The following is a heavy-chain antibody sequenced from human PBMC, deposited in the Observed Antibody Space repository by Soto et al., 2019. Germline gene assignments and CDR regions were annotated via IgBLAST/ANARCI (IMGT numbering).Heavy chain of an antibody. V-gene: IGHV4-30-4*01. Sequence: QVQLQESGPGLVKPSQSLSLTCTVSGGSISSGDYYWSWIRQPPGKGLEWIGYIYYSGSTYYNPSLNSRVTISVDTSKNQFSLKLSSVTAADTAVYYCARDGDCSGGSCEAEYFQHWGQGTLVTVSS. D-gene: IGHD2-15*01. J-gene: IGHJ1*01. CDR1: GGSISSGDYY. CDR3: ARDGDCSGGSCEAEYFQH. CDR2: IYYSGST.